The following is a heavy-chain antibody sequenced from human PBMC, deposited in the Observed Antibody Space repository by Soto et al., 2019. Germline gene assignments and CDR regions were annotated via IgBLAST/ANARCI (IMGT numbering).Heavy chain of an antibody. CDR3: AIWGHGNYFDY. D-gene: IGHD3-10*01. CDR2: ISYDGSNK. V-gene: IGHV3-30-3*01. CDR1: GFTFSSYA. Sequence: QVQLVESGGGVVQPGRSLRLSCAASGFTFSSYAMHWVRQAPGKGLEWVAVISYDGSNKYYADSVKGRFTISRDNSKNTLYLQMNSLRAEDTAVYYCAIWGHGNYFDYWGQGTLVTVSS. J-gene: IGHJ4*02.